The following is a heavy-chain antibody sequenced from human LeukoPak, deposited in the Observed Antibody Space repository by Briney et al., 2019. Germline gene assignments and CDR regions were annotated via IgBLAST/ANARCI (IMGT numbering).Heavy chain of an antibody. V-gene: IGHV4-39*07. CDR3: ARGLPQLLWFGELLWGFDY. J-gene: IGHJ4*02. D-gene: IGHD3-10*01. Sequence: SETLSLTCSVSGGSISSTSHYWGWIRQPPGKGLEWIGEINHSGSTNYNPSLKSRVTISVDTSKNQFSLKLSSVTAADTAVYYCARGLPQLLWFGELLWGFDYWGQGTLVTVSS. CDR2: INHSGST. CDR1: GGSISSTSHY.